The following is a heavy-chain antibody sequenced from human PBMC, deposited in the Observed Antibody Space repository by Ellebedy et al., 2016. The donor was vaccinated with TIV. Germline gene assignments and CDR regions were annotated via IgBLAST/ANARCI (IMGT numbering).Heavy chain of an antibody. D-gene: IGHD4-17*01. CDR2: ISAYSGNT. CDR1: GYTFTSYG. CDR3: ARDSATTVTTWGY. V-gene: IGHV1-18*01. J-gene: IGHJ4*02. Sequence: AASVKVSCKASGYTFTSYGISWVRQAPGQGLEWMGWISAYSGNTNYAQKLQGRVTMTADTSTSTAYMELRSLRSDDTAVYYCARDSATTVTTWGYWGQGTLVTVSS.